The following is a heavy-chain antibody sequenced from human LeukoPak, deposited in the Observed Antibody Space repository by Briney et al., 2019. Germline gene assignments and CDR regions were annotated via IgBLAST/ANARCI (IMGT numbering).Heavy chain of an antibody. V-gene: IGHV3-48*03. D-gene: IGHD5-18*01. CDR3: ARDFDFEALVP. Sequence: PGGSLRLSCAASGFTFSSYEMNWVRQAPGKGLEWVSYISSSGSTIYYADSVKGRFTISRDNAKNSLYLQVNSLRAEDTAVYYCARDFDFEALVPWGQGTLVTVSS. CDR2: ISSSGSTI. J-gene: IGHJ5*02. CDR1: GFTFSSYE.